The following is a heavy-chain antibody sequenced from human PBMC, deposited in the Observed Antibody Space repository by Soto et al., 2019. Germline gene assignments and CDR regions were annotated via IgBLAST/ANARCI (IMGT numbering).Heavy chain of an antibody. Sequence: GGSLRLSCAASVFTFSSYAMSWVRQAPGKGLDWVSAFSGSAGSTYYADSVRGRFTISGYNSKNTRYLQMNSLRAEDTAVYYCALSGRSPAPGMDYWGQGSMLNVSS. CDR2: FSGSAGST. CDR1: VFTFSSYA. V-gene: IGHV3-23*01. D-gene: IGHD3-10*01. J-gene: IGHJ4*02. CDR3: ALSGRSPAPGMDY.